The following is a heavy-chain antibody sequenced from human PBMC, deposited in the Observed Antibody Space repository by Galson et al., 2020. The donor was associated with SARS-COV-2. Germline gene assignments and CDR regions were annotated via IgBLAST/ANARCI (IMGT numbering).Heavy chain of an antibody. CDR1: GFSLSTSGMR. CDR2: IDWDDDK. V-gene: IGHV2-70*04. J-gene: IGHJ3*02. CDR3: ARSYYDILTGYYFAFDI. Sequence: SGPTLVKPTQTLTLTCTFSGFSLSTSGMRVSWIRQPPGKALAWLARIDWDDDKFYSTSLKTRPTISKDTSKNQVVLTMTNMDPVDTATYYCARSYYDILTGYYFAFDIWGQGTMVTVSS. D-gene: IGHD3-9*01.